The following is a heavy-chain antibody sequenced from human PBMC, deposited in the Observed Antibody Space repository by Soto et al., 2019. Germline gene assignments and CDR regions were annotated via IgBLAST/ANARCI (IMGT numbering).Heavy chain of an antibody. Sequence: QVQLQESGPGLVKPSETLSLTCTVSGASISSYYWSWIRQPAGKGLEWIGRIQASGSTKYNPSLKSRVTMSVDTSKNQFSLELNSVTAADTAVYHCARDRGYISGYEGLVDYWGQGTLVTVSS. D-gene: IGHD5-18*01. J-gene: IGHJ4*02. V-gene: IGHV4-4*07. CDR3: ARDRGYISGYEGLVDY. CDR1: GASISSYY. CDR2: IQASGST.